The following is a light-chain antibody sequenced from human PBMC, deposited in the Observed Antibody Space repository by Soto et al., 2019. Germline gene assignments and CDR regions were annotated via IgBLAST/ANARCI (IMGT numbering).Light chain of an antibody. Sequence: QSALTQPASVSGSPGQSITISCTGTSSDVGSYNLVSWYQQHPGKAPKLMIYEVNKRPSGVSNRFSGSKSGNTASLTISGLQAEDEADYYCCSYAGTDVVFGGGTQLTVL. V-gene: IGLV2-23*02. CDR1: SSDVGSYNL. CDR2: EVN. J-gene: IGLJ2*01. CDR3: CSYAGTDVV.